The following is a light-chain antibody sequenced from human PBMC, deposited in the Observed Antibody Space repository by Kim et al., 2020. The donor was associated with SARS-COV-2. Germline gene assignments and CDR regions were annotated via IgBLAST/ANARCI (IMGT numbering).Light chain of an antibody. CDR1: SSDVACYHY. Sequence: HSVTISCTGTSSDVACYHYLSWYQHHPGKAPQLMIYDLTKRPSGVPDRFSCSKSGNPASLTISGLQAEDEADYYCCSYAGSYTFKMFGGGTQLTVL. CDR2: DLT. J-gene: IGLJ7*01. V-gene: IGLV2-11*01. CDR3: CSYAGSYTFKM.